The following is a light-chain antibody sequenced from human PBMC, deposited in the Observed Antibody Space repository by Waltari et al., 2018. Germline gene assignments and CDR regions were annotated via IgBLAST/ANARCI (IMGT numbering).Light chain of an antibody. CDR1: SWHSSYA. J-gene: IGLJ1*01. V-gene: IGLV4-69*01. CDR2: LNGDGSS. CDR3: QTWGTGIQV. Sequence: QLVLTQSPSASASLGASVKLTCTLSSWHSSYAIAWHQQQPEKGPRYLMKLNGDGSSSKGDRIPDRFSCSSCGAELYLTISSLQSEDESDYYCQTWGTGIQVVGTGTKVTVL.